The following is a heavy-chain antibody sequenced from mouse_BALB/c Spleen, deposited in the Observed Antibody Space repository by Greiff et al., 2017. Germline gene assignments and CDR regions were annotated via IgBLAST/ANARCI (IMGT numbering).Heavy chain of an antibody. D-gene: IGHD2-1*01. J-gene: IGHJ1*01. CDR2: IWAGGST. CDR1: GFSLTSYG. V-gene: IGHV2-9*02. Sequence: VMLVESGPGLVAPSQSLSITCTVSGFSLTSYGVHWVRQPPGKGLEWLGVIWAGGSTNYNSALMSRLSISKDNSKSQVFLKMNSLQTDDTAMYYCARANYGNFWYFDVWGAGTTVTVSS. CDR3: ARANYGNFWYFDV.